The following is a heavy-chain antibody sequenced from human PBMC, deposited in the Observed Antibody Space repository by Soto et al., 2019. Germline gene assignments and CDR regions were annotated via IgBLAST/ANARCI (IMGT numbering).Heavy chain of an antibody. CDR3: AKVGGSYPRKAGFDY. CDR2: ISGSGGST. Sequence: EVQLLESGGGLVQPGGSLRLSCAASGFTFSSYAMSWVRQAAGKGLEWVSAISGSGGSTYYADSVKGRFTISRDNSKNTLYLQMNSMRAEDTAVYYCAKVGGSYPRKAGFDYWGQGTLVTVSS. CDR1: GFTFSSYA. D-gene: IGHD1-26*01. J-gene: IGHJ4*02. V-gene: IGHV3-23*01.